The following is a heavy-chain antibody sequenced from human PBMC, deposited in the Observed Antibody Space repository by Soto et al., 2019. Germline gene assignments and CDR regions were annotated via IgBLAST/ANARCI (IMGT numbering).Heavy chain of an antibody. Sequence: SVKVSCKASGGTFSSYAISWVRQAPGQGLEWMGGIIPIFGTANYAQKFQGRVTITADESTSTAYMELSSLRSEDTAVYYCARGDRFYDFWSGYHDAFDIWGQGTMVTVSS. V-gene: IGHV1-69*13. J-gene: IGHJ3*02. CDR1: GGTFSSYA. CDR3: ARGDRFYDFWSGYHDAFDI. D-gene: IGHD3-3*01. CDR2: IIPIFGTA.